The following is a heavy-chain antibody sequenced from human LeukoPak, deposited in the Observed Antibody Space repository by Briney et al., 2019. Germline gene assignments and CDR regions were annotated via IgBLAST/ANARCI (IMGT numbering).Heavy chain of an antibody. Sequence: GSVRVSCRASGYTFTSYGISWGRQAPGQGVEGMGWISAYNGNTNYAQKLQGRVTITTERSTSTAYREVRRRRSEDTAVYYCASDRARFLEWFMRSHYYYYGMDVWGQGTPVTVSS. V-gene: IGHV1-18*01. CDR3: ASDRARFLEWFMRSHYYYYGMDV. CDR2: ISAYNGNT. D-gene: IGHD3-3*01. J-gene: IGHJ6*02. CDR1: GYTFTSYG.